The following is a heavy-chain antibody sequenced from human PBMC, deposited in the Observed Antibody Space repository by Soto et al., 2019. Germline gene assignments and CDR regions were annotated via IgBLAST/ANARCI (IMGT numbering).Heavy chain of an antibody. V-gene: IGHV1-69*12. CDR2: IIPISDTA. Sequence: QVQLVQSGAEVKKPGSSVKVSCKASGGTFSSYVISWVRQAPGQGLEWMGGIIPISDTANYAQKFQGRVTITANESTSTAYMELSSLRSDDTAVYYCARGLYYWFDPWGQGTLVTVSS. CDR1: GGTFSSYV. D-gene: IGHD2-8*01. J-gene: IGHJ5*02. CDR3: ARGLYYWFDP.